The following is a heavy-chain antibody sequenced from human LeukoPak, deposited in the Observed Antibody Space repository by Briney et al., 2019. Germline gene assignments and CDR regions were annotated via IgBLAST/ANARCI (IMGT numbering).Heavy chain of an antibody. Sequence: GGSLRLSCAASGFNFRSYWMNWVRQAPGKGLEWVSYISSSSSTIYYADSVKGRFTISRDNAKNSLYLQMNSLRAEDTAVYYCAREGATWPPQYYFDYWGQGTLVTVSS. J-gene: IGHJ4*02. CDR1: GFNFRSYW. CDR3: AREGATWPPQYYFDY. D-gene: IGHD5-12*01. V-gene: IGHV3-48*01. CDR2: ISSSSSTI.